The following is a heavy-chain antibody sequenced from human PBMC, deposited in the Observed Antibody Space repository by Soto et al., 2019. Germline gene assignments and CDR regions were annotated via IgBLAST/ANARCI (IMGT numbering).Heavy chain of an antibody. J-gene: IGHJ4*02. CDR2: ISSSSSTI. CDR1: GFTFSSYS. Sequence: EVQLVESGGGLVQPGGSLRLSCAASGFTFSSYSMNWVRQAPGKGLEWVSYISSSSSTIYYADSVKGRFTISRDNAKNSLYPQMNSLRAEDTAVYYCARESLRPMDYWGQGTLVTVSS. V-gene: IGHV3-48*01. D-gene: IGHD5-12*01. CDR3: ARESLRPMDY.